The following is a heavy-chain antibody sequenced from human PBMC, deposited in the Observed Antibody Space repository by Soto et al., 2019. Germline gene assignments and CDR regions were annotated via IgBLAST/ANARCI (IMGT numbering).Heavy chain of an antibody. CDR3: ARDDYGDYGRGELDY. Sequence: ASVKVSCKASGYTFTSYGISWERQAPGQGLGWMGWISAYNGNTNYAQKLQGRVTMTTDTSTSTAYMELRSLRSDDTAAYYCARDDYGDYGRGELDYWGQGTLVTVSS. J-gene: IGHJ4*02. CDR1: GYTFTSYG. D-gene: IGHD4-17*01. V-gene: IGHV1-18*04. CDR2: ISAYNGNT.